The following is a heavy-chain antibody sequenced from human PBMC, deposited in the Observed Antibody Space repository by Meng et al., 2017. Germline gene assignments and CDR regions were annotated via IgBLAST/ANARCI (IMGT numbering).Heavy chain of an antibody. Sequence: SLRLSCAASGFTFSSYWMSWVRQAPGKGLEWVANIKEDGSEKYHVDSVKGRFTISRDNAQNSVYLQMNSLRAEDTAVYYCARGFRDGHRYTWGYWGQGTLVTVSS. CDR1: GFTFSSYW. D-gene: IGHD5-24*01. V-gene: IGHV3-7*01. CDR2: IKEDGSEK. J-gene: IGHJ4*02. CDR3: ARGFRDGHRYTWGY.